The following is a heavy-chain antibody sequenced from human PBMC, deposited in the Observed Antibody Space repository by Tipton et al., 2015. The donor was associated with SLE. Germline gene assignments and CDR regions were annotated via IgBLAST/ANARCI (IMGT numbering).Heavy chain of an antibody. J-gene: IGHJ4*02. CDR2: T. Sequence: TYYNPSLKSRVIISVDKSKSQFSLKLSSVTAADTAVYYCAGGFYYGSGTFSDFEYWGQGTLATVSS. V-gene: IGHV4-39*07. D-gene: IGHD3-10*01. CDR3: AGGFYYGSGTFSDFEY.